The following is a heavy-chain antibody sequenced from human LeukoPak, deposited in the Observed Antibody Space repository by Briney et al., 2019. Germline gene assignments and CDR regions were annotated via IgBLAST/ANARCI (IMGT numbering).Heavy chain of an antibody. Sequence: SETLSLTCTVSGGSISSYYWSWIRQPPGEGLEWIGYIYYSGSTNYNPSLKSRVTFSVDTSKNQFSLKLSSVTAADTAVYYCAREGNERVDYWGQGTLVTVSS. CDR1: GGSISSYY. D-gene: IGHD3-10*01. V-gene: IGHV4-59*01. J-gene: IGHJ4*02. CDR3: AREGNERVDY. CDR2: IYYSGST.